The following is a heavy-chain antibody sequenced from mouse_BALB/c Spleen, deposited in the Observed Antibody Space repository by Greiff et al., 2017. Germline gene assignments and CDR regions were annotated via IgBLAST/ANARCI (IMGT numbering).Heavy chain of an antibody. J-gene: IGHJ2*01. V-gene: IGHV1-14*01. CDR1: GYTFTSYV. D-gene: IGHD1-2*01. CDR3: ARDYGYYFDY. Sequence: EVQRVESGPELVKPGASVKMSCKASGYTFTSYVMHWVKQKPGQGLEWIGYINPYNDGTKYNEKFKGKATLTSDKSSSTAYMELSSLTSENSAVYFCARDYGYYFDYWGQGTTLTVSS. CDR2: INPYNDGT.